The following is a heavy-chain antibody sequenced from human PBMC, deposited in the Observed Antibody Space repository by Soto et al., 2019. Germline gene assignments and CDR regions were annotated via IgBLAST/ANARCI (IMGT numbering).Heavy chain of an antibody. V-gene: IGHV3-33*01. CDR3: ARDRAGVGYNIDV. D-gene: IGHD5-12*01. J-gene: IGHJ6*02. CDR1: GFTFRSYG. Sequence: GGSLRLSWAAAGFTFRSYGMHWVRQAPGKGLEWVAVIWNDGSERYYADSVKGRFTISRDNSKNTLDLQMNSLRAEDTAVYYCARDRAGVGYNIDVWGQGTTVTVSS. CDR2: IWNDGSER.